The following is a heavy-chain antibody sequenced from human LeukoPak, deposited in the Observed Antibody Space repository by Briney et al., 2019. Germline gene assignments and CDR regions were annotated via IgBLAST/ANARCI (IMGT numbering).Heavy chain of an antibody. CDR2: ISDGGSIT. J-gene: IGHJ4*02. CDR3: AKSRGSGSNMARGVNFDY. Sequence: GGTLRLSCAASGFTFSDFAMSWVRQAPGKGLEWVSTISDGGSITYYADSVRGRFTISRDNSKNTLFLQMNSLSAEDTALYYCAKSRGSGSNMARGVNFDYWGQGTLVTVSS. V-gene: IGHV3-23*01. D-gene: IGHD3-10*01. CDR1: GFTFSDFA.